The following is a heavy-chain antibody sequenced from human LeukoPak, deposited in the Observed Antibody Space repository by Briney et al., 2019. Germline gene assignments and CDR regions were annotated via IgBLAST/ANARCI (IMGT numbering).Heavy chain of an antibody. Sequence: GGSLRLSCAASGFTFSSYATNWVRQAPGKGLEWVSAISGSGGNTYYADSVKGRFTISRDNSKNTLYLQMNSLRAEDTAVYYCAKTGNRDSSNWSNWFDPWGQGTLVTVSS. CDR1: GFTFSSYA. D-gene: IGHD6-13*01. J-gene: IGHJ5*02. CDR3: AKTGNRDSSNWSNWFDP. V-gene: IGHV3-23*01. CDR2: ISGSGGNT.